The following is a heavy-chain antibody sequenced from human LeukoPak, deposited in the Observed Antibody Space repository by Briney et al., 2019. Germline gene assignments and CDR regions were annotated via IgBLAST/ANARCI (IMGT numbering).Heavy chain of an antibody. CDR1: GASVRSYY. Sequence: SETLSLTCTVSGASVRSYYWSWIRQPPGKGLEWIGYIYTSGKTNYNPSLKSRVTISGDTSKNQFSLKLSSVTAADTAVYYCARHLHSDGSGSYLNWLDPWGQGTLVTVSS. CDR3: ARHLHSDGSGSYLNWLDP. J-gene: IGHJ5*02. CDR2: IYTSGKT. V-gene: IGHV4-4*09. D-gene: IGHD3-10*01.